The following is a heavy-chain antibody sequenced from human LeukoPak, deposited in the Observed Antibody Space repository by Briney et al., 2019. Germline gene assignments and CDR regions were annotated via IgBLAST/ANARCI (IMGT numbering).Heavy chain of an antibody. J-gene: IGHJ6*02. Sequence: GRSLRLSCAVSGFTSDDYAMHWVRQAPGKGLEWVSGISWNSGSIGYADSVKGRFTISRDNAKNSLYLQMNSLRAEDTALYYCARGRGYETRYGMDVWGQGTTVNVSS. D-gene: IGHD5-12*01. V-gene: IGHV3-9*02. CDR2: ISWNSGSI. CDR3: ARGRGYETRYGMDV. CDR1: GFTSDDYA.